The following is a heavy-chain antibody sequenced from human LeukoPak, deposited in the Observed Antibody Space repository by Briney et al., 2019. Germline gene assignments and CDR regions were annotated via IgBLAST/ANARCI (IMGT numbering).Heavy chain of an antibody. CDR1: GYTFTSYD. J-gene: IGHJ4*03. CDR2: INPNSGST. CDR3: AHLRHYDTCGVDF. D-gene: IGHD3-22*01. Sequence: GASVKVSCKASGYTFTSYDINWVRQAPGQGLEWMGWINPNSGSTDYAQKFQGRVTMTRNTSISTAYMELTRLRSDDTAVYHCAHLRHYDTCGVDFWGQGTLVTVSS. V-gene: IGHV1-8*01.